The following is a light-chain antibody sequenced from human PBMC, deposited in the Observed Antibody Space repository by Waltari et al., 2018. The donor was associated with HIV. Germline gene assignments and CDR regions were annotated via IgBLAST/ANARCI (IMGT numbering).Light chain of an antibody. V-gene: IGLV1-40*01. CDR2: ANT. CDR1: SSSIGAGYD. Sequence: QSVLTPPPSVSGAPGQRVTISCTGSSSSIGAGYDVHWYQQLPGTAPKLLIYANTNRPSVVPDRFSGAKSGTSASLAITGLQAEDEADYYCQSYDSSLSDSRVFGGGTKLTVL. J-gene: IGLJ3*02. CDR3: QSYDSSLSDSRV.